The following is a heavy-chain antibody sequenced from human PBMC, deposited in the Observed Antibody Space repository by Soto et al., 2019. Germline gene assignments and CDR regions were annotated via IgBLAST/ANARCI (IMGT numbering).Heavy chain of an antibody. CDR2: INHSGST. CDR1: GGSFSGYY. D-gene: IGHD6-19*01. CDR3: ARVAAVAGSIDY. J-gene: IGHJ4*02. V-gene: IGHV4-34*01. Sequence: PSETLSLTCAVYGGSFSGYYWSWIRQPPGKGLEWIGEINHSGSTNYNPSLKSRVTISVDTSKNQFSLKLSSVTAADTAVYYCARVAAVAGSIDYGGQGTRVTVS.